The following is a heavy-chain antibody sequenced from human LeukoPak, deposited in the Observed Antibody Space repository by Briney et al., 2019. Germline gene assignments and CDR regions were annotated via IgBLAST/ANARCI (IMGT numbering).Heavy chain of an antibody. Sequence: PGGSLRLSCAASGFTFSNYWMRWVRQAPGKGLEWVANIKQDGSEKDYVDFMKGRFTISRDNAKNSVYLQVNSLRAEDTAVYHCARIGYRSSSFDYWGQGTLVTVSS. D-gene: IGHD6-13*01. J-gene: IGHJ4*02. CDR1: GFTFSNYW. CDR2: IKQDGSEK. V-gene: IGHV3-7*01. CDR3: ARIGYRSSSFDY.